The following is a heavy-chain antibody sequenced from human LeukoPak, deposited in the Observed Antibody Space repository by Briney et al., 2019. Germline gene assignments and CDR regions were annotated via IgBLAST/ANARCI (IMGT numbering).Heavy chain of an antibody. D-gene: IGHD6-19*01. Sequence: GGSLRLSCAASGFTFSSYGMHWVRQAPGKGLEWVAVISYDGSSKYYADSVKGRFTISRDNSKNTLYLQMNSLRAEDTAVYYCAKGYSSGWFGWFDPWGQGTLVTVSS. CDR1: GFTFSSYG. CDR3: AKGYSSGWFGWFDP. V-gene: IGHV3-30*18. CDR2: ISYDGSSK. J-gene: IGHJ5*02.